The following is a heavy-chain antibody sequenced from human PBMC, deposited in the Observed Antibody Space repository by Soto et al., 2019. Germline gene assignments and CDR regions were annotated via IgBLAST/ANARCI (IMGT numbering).Heavy chain of an antibody. Sequence: QVQLVQSGADVKKPGASVKVSGKASGYTFTTYDINWVRQAAGQGLEWMGWMNPNSGNTGYAQKFQGRVTMTRKTSTSTGYRERSGLTSEDTAVYYGARGRAQGGDYSSYFQHWGQGTLVTVSS. CDR3: ARGRAQGGDYSSYFQH. V-gene: IGHV1-8*01. D-gene: IGHD4-4*01. J-gene: IGHJ1*01. CDR2: MNPNSGNT. CDR1: GYTFTTYD.